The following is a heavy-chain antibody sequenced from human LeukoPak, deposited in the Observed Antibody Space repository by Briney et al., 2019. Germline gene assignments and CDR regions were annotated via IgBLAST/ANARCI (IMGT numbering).Heavy chain of an antibody. D-gene: IGHD3-22*01. Sequence: ASVKVSCKVSGYTLTELSMHWVREAPGKGLEWMGGVDPEDDETFYAQKFQGRVTMTEDTSTHTAYMELSSLRSEDTAVYYCATPAPSHYYDLRYYFDYSGPGTLVTVSS. CDR3: ATPAPSHYYDLRYYFDY. CDR1: GYTLTELS. J-gene: IGHJ4*02. V-gene: IGHV1-24*01. CDR2: VDPEDDET.